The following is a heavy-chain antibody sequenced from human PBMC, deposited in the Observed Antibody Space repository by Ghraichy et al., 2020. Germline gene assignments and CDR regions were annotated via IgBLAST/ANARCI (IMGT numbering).Heavy chain of an antibody. CDR3: ARRERGYYDSSGYRFDY. V-gene: IGHV3-21*01. J-gene: IGHJ4*02. CDR1: GFTFSSYS. D-gene: IGHD3-22*01. CDR2: ISSSSSYI. Sequence: GGSLRLSCAASGFTFSSYSMNWVRQAPGKGLEWVSSISSSSSYIYYADSVKGRFTISRDNAKNSLYLQMNSLRAEDTAVYYCARRERGYYDSSGYRFDYWGQGTLVTVSS.